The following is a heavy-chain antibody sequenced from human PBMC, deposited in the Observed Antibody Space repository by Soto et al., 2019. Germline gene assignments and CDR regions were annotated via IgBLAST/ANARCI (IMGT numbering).Heavy chain of an antibody. D-gene: IGHD6-13*01. J-gene: IGHJ6*02. CDR3: ARDSSSLEDYYYGMDV. CDR1: GGSISSYY. Sequence: PSETLSLTCTVSGGSISSYYWSWIRQPAGKGLGWIGRIYTSGSTNYNPSLKSRVTMSVDTSKNQFSLKLSSVTAADTAVYYCARDSSSLEDYYYGMDVWGQGTTVTVSS. CDR2: IYTSGST. V-gene: IGHV4-4*07.